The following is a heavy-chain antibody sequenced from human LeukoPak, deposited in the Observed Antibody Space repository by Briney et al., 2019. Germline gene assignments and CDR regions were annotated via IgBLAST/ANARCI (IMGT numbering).Heavy chain of an antibody. Sequence: GGSLRLSCAASGFTFSSYAMSWVRQAPGKGLEWVSAISGSGGSTYYADSVKGRFTISRDNSKNTLYLQMNSLRAEDTAVYYCAKDPDYDYAWGHPSVGYWGQGTLVTVSS. CDR2: ISGSGGST. J-gene: IGHJ4*02. V-gene: IGHV3-23*01. D-gene: IGHD3-16*01. CDR1: GFTFSSYA. CDR3: AKDPDYDYAWGHPSVGY.